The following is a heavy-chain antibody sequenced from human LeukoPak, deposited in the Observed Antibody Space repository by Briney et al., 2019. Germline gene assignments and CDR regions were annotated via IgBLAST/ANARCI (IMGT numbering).Heavy chain of an antibody. V-gene: IGHV6-1*01. Sequence: SQTLSLTCAISGDGVSSNSAAWNWIRQSPSRGLEWLGRTYYRSKWYDAYAESVKSRVTIKPDTSRNQFSLQLDSVTPEDTAVYYCARGHSGYLDSWGQGTLVTVSS. CDR2: TYYRSKWYD. J-gene: IGHJ4*02. D-gene: IGHD3-22*01. CDR1: GDGVSSNSAA. CDR3: ARGHSGYLDS.